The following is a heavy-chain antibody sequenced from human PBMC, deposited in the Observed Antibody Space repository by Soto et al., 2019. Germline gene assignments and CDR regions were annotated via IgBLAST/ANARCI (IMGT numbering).Heavy chain of an antibody. CDR3: ARGMTTVTTFDY. D-gene: IGHD4-4*01. J-gene: IGHJ4*02. V-gene: IGHV4-30-2*01. CDR2: IYHSGST. CDR1: GGSISSGGYS. Sequence: QLQLQESGSGLVKPSQTLSLTCAVSGGSISSGGYSWSWIRQPPGKGLEWIGYIYHSGSTYYNPSLKSRSTVAVGRSKNQFSRKLSSVTAADTAVYYCARGMTTVTTFDYWGQGTLVTVSS.